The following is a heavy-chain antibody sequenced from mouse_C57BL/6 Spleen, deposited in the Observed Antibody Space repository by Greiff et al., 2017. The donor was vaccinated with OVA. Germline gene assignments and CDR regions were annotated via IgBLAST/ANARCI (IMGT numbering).Heavy chain of an antibody. J-gene: IGHJ4*01. CDR1: GYTFTSYW. CDR3: ARSPGREVVAMDY. Sequence: QVQLQQPGAELVRPGTSVKLSCKASGYTFTSYWMHWVKQRPGQGLEWIGVIDPSDSYTNYNQKFKGKATLTVDTSSSTAYMQLSSLTSEDSAVYYCARSPGREVVAMDYWGQGTSVTVSS. D-gene: IGHD1-1*02. CDR2: IDPSDSYT. V-gene: IGHV1-59*01.